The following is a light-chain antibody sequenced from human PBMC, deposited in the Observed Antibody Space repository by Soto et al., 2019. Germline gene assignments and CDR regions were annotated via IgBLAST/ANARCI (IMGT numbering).Light chain of an antibody. Sequence: DVHMTQSPSTLSASVGDRVTITCRASESIATWLAWYQQKPGQAPKLLIYDASRLESGVPSRFSGGGSRTEFTLTISGLQPDDFATYYCHQYNSYFGQGTKLEI. J-gene: IGKJ2*01. CDR1: ESIATW. V-gene: IGKV1-5*01. CDR2: DAS. CDR3: HQYNSY.